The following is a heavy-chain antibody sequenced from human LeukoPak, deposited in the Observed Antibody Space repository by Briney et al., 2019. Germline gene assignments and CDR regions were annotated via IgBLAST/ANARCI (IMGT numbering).Heavy chain of an antibody. V-gene: IGHV2-5*02. CDR2: IYWDDDK. J-gene: IGHJ4*02. CDR3: AHRRPGHLTGWDNSYFDN. CDR1: GFSLYSSGVG. D-gene: IGHD1/OR15-1a*01. Sequence: ESGPTLVHPPQPLTLTCTFSGFSLYSSGVGVGWIRQPPVKALEWLAVIYWDDDKRYNPSLRSRLTMSKDAYKSQVFLVMSNMDPVDTATYYCAHRRPGHLTGWDNSYFDNGGRGPWWPSPQ.